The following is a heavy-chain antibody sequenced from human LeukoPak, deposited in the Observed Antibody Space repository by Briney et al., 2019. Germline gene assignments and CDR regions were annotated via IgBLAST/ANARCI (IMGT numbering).Heavy chain of an antibody. V-gene: IGHV3-49*04. Sequence: GGSLRLSCTGSGFTFGDYALSWVRQAPGKGLEWVGVIKSKAYGGTTEYAASVKGRFTISRDDSKNIAYVQMDSLQTEDTAVYYCTRVSGYGSGSYYYYFDSWGQGTLVTVSS. D-gene: IGHD3-10*01. J-gene: IGHJ4*02. CDR3: TRVSGYGSGSYYYYFDS. CDR2: IKSKAYGGTT. CDR1: GFTFGDYA.